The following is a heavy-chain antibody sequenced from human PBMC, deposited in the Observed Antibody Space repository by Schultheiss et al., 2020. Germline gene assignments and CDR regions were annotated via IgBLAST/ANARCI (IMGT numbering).Heavy chain of an antibody. CDR3: TTDHEPRRSFDY. Sequence: GESLKISCAASGFTFSNAWMSWVRQAPGKGLEWVGRIKSKTDGGTTDYAAPVKGRFTISRDDSKNTLYLQMNSLKTEDTAVYYCTTDHEPRRSFDYWGQGTLVTVSS. V-gene: IGHV3-15*01. CDR1: GFTFSNAW. CDR2: IKSKTDGGTT. J-gene: IGHJ4*02.